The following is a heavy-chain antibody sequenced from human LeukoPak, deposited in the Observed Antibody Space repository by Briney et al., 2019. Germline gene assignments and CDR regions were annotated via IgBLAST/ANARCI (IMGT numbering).Heavy chain of an antibody. J-gene: IGHJ4*02. CDR1: GGTFSSDA. Sequence: SVKVSCKASGGTFSSDAISWVRQAPGQGLEWMGGIIPIFGTANYAQKFQGRVTITADKSTSTAYMELSSLRSEDTAVYYCARETGCSSTSCPYYFDYWGQGTLVTVSS. D-gene: IGHD2-2*01. CDR3: ARETGCSSTSCPYYFDY. CDR2: IIPIFGTA. V-gene: IGHV1-69*06.